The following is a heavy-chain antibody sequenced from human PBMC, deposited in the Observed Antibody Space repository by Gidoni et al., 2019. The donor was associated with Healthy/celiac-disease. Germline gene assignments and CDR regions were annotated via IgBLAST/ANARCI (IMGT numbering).Heavy chain of an antibody. Sequence: QVQLQQWGAGLLKPSETLSLTCAVYGGSFSGYSWSWIRQPPGKGLEWIGEINHSGSTNYNPSLKSRVTISVDTSKNQFSLKLSSVTAADTAVYYCARANEKAIFGVVTKWEDWFDPWGQGTLVTVSS. J-gene: IGHJ5*02. CDR2: INHSGST. D-gene: IGHD3-3*01. V-gene: IGHV4-34*01. CDR3: ARANEKAIFGVVTKWEDWFDP. CDR1: GGSFSGYS.